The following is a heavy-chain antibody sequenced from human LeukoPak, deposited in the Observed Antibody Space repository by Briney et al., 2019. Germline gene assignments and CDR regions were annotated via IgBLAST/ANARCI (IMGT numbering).Heavy chain of an antibody. Sequence: GESLKISCKGSGYSFTSYWIGWVRQTPGKGLEWMGIIYPGDSDTRYSPSFQGQVTISADKSISTAYLQWSSLKASDTAMYYCARQLRKYSHMSDYWGQGTLVTVSS. V-gene: IGHV5-51*01. CDR1: GYSFTSYW. D-gene: IGHD6-6*01. CDR3: ARQLRKYSHMSDY. CDR2: IYPGDSDT. J-gene: IGHJ4*02.